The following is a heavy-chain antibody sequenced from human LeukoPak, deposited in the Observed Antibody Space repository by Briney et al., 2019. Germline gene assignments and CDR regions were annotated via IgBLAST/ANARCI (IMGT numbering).Heavy chain of an antibody. CDR1: GFTLSSYG. V-gene: IGHV3-33*01. Sequence: GGSLRLSCAASGFTLSSYGMHWVRQAPGKGLEWVAVIWYDGSNKYYADSVKGRFTISRDNSKNTLYLQMNSLRAEDTAVYYCAEGYRSGSYMVWGQGTLVTVSS. J-gene: IGHJ4*02. CDR3: AEGYRSGSYMV. D-gene: IGHD3-10*01. CDR2: IWYDGSNK.